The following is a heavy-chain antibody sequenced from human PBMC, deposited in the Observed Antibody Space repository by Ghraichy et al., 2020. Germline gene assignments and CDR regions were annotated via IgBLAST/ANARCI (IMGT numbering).Heavy chain of an antibody. J-gene: IGHJ4*02. Sequence: GSLRLSCNVSGGSISNKYWSWIRQPPGKGLEWIGFISDSVTTNYNPSLTSRVSISVDTSKSHFSLRLSSVSAADTAVYYCARNLGPRFDHWGQGTLVTVSS. CDR2: ISDSVTT. D-gene: IGHD3-16*01. CDR1: GGSISNKY. CDR3: ARNLGPRFDH. V-gene: IGHV4-59*01.